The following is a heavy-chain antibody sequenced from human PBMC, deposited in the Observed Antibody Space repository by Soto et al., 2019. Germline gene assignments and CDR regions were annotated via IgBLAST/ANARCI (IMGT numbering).Heavy chain of an antibody. CDR1: GESFSDHD. V-gene: IGHV4-34*01. D-gene: IGHD6-13*01. Sequence: QVQLQQWGAGLLKPSETLSLTCAVYGESFSDHDYTWIRQPPGKGLEWIGEIHHGGSTTYNPSLESRVTISVDTSKNQVSLKLKSVTAADTAVYYCARGLITQQLVRAEWGQDTLVTVSS. CDR2: IHHGGST. CDR3: ARGLITQQLVRAE. J-gene: IGHJ1*01.